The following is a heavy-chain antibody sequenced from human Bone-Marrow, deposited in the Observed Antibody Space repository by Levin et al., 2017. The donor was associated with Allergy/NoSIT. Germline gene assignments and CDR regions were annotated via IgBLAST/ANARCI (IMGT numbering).Heavy chain of an antibody. V-gene: IGHV4-34*01. J-gene: IGHJ5*02. CDR3: ARGVRIVVLPASSLFKRTEIQSNRFDP. CDR1: GGSFSGYY. D-gene: IGHD2-2*01. Sequence: SETLSLTCAVYGGSFSGYYWSWIRQPPGKGLEWIGEINHSGNTNYNPSLKSRVITSVDTSKNQFSLKLTSVTAADTAVYYCARGVRIVVLPASSLFKRTEIQSNRFDPWGQGTLVTVSS. CDR2: INHSGNT.